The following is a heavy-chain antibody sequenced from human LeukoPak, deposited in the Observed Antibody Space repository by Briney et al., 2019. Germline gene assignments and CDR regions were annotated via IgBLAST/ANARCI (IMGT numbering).Heavy chain of an antibody. J-gene: IGHJ4*02. CDR3: TRTVYDSSGYYYFFDY. CDR2: VCYSGST. CDR1: GGSISSYY. V-gene: IGHV4-59*01. D-gene: IGHD3-22*01. Sequence: SETLSLTCTVSGGSISSYYWSWIRQPPGKGLEWIGYVCYSGSTSYNPSLKSRVTISVDTSKNQFSLKLSSVTAADTAVYYCTRTVYDSSGYYYFFDYWGQGTLVTVSS.